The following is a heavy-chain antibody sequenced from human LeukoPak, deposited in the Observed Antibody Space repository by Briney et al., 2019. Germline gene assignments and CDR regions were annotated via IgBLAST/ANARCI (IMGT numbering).Heavy chain of an antibody. CDR1: GDSMSSYY. CDR2: IYYSGST. D-gene: IGHD3-10*01. J-gene: IGHJ5*02. V-gene: IGHV4-39*01. Sequence: SETLSLTCTVSGDSMSSYYWGWIRQPPGKGLEWIGSIYYSGSTYYNPSLKSRVTISVDTSKNQFSLKLSSATAADTAVYYCARLTYYYGSGSLNWFDPWGQGTLVTVSS. CDR3: ARLTYYYGSGSLNWFDP.